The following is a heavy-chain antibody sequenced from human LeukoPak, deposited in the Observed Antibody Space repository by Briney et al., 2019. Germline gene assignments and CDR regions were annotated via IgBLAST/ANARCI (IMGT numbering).Heavy chain of an antibody. CDR3: ARRDYYGSGSPDF. CDR1: GFTFHDYG. Sequence: GGSLRLSCAASGFTFHDYGMSWVRQSPGKGLEWVSGINWNGDRTGYADSVKGRFTISRDNAKKSLYLQMNSLRAEDTALYYCARRDYYGSGSPDFWGRGTLVTVSS. V-gene: IGHV3-20*04. D-gene: IGHD3-10*01. CDR2: INWNGDRT. J-gene: IGHJ4*02.